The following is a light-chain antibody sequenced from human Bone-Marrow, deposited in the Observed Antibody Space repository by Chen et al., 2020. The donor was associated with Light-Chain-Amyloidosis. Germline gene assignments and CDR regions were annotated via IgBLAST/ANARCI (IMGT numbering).Light chain of an antibody. V-gene: IGKV1-9*01. CDR2: VAS. CDR3: QQVNSYPYT. CDR1: QDISSS. Sequence: DIQLTQSPSFLSASVGDRVTITCRASQDISSSLAWYQQNPGKAPKLLISVASTLQSGVPSKFSGSGSGTEFTLTISSLQPEDFATYYCQQVNSYPYTFGQGTKLEIK. J-gene: IGKJ2*01.